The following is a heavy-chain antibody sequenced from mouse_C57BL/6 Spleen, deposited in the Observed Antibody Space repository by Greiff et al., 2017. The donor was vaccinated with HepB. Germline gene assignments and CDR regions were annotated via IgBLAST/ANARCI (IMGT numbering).Heavy chain of an antibody. CDR3: ARRGDYDFYAMDY. CDR1: GYAFSSYW. Sequence: VQLQHSGAELVKPGASVKISCKASGYAFSSYWMNWVKQRPGKGLEWIGQIYPGDGDTNYNGKFKGKATLTADKSSSTAYMQLSSLTSEDSAVYFCARRGDYDFYAMDYWGQGTSVTVSS. V-gene: IGHV1-80*01. D-gene: IGHD2-4*01. CDR2: IYPGDGDT. J-gene: IGHJ4*01.